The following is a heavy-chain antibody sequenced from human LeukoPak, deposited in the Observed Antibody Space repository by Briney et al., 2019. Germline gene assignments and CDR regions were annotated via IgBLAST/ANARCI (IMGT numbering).Heavy chain of an antibody. Sequence: SVKVSCKASGGTFSSYAISWVRQAPGQGLEWMGGIIPIFGTANYAQKFQGRVTITRDTSASTAYMELSSLRSEDTAVYYCARDWVYSSGWYTYYYGMDVWGQGTTVTVSS. CDR1: GGTFSSYA. D-gene: IGHD6-19*01. V-gene: IGHV1-69*05. J-gene: IGHJ6*02. CDR3: ARDWVYSSGWYTYYYGMDV. CDR2: IIPIFGTA.